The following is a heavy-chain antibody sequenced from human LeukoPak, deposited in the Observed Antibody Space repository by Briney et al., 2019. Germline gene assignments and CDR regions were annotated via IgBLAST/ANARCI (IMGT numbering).Heavy chain of an antibody. D-gene: IGHD2-2*01. CDR1: GFTFSSYS. J-gene: IGHJ6*02. CDR2: ISSSSSYI. Sequence: PGGSLRLSCAASGFTFSSYSMNWVRQAPGKGLEWVSSISSSSSYIYYADSVKGRFTISRDNAKNSLYLQMNSLRAEDTAVYYCARPYCSSTSCWGNYYGMDVWGQGTTVTVSS. V-gene: IGHV3-21*01. CDR3: ARPYCSSTSCWGNYYGMDV.